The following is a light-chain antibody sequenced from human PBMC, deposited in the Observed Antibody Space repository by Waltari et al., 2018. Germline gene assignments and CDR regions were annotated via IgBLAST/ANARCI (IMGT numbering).Light chain of an antibody. Sequence: QSALTQPRSVSGPPGQSVTLSCTGTSRYVGGSHFVSWFQQLPGSAPKLLIYDVSERPPGVPDRFSGSKSANTASLTISGLQAEDEADYYCCSYVDTYTYVFGPGTRVIVL. V-gene: IGLV2-11*01. CDR3: CSYVDTYTYV. CDR1: SRYVGGSHF. J-gene: IGLJ1*01. CDR2: DVS.